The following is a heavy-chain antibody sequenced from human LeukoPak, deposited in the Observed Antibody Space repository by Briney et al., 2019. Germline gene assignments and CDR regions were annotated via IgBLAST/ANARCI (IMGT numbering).Heavy chain of an antibody. CDR1: GFTFSSYA. D-gene: IGHD3-3*01. J-gene: IGHJ4*02. CDR3: ATTPDYDFWSGPIG. V-gene: IGHV3-23*01. Sequence: GGSLRLSCAASGFTFSSYAMSWVRQAPGKGLEWVSAISGSGGSTYYADSVKGRFTNSRDNSKNTLYLQMNSLRAEDTAVYYCATTPDYDFWSGPIGWGQGTLVTVSS. CDR2: ISGSGGST.